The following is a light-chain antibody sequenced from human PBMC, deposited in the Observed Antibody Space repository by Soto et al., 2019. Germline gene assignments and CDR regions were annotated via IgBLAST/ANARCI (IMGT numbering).Light chain of an antibody. V-gene: IGKV3-15*01. CDR1: QSVSSN. CDR2: GAS. Sequence: EIVMTQSPATLSVSQGERATLSCRASQSVSSNFAWYQRKPGQAPRLLIYGASTRATGIPARFSGSGSGTEFTLTISNLQSEDFAVYYCQQYKNWPLTFGGGTKVEIK. J-gene: IGKJ4*01. CDR3: QQYKNWPLT.